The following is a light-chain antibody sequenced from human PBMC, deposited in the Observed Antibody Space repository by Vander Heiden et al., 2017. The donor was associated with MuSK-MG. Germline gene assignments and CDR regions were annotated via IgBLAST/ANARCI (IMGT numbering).Light chain of an antibody. CDR1: QDISNY. J-gene: IGKJ2*01. Sequence: SSVGDRVTNTCQASQDISNYLNWYQQKPGKAPKLLIYDASNLETGVPSRFSVSGSGTDLTFLITGVQPEAIATSHSQTSHNRSPYNFGQGTKVXIK. CDR3: QTSHNRSPYN. V-gene: IGKV1-33*01. CDR2: DAS.